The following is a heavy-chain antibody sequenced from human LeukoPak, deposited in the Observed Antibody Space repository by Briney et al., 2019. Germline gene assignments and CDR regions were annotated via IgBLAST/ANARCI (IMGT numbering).Heavy chain of an antibody. D-gene: IGHD3-10*01. V-gene: IGHV1-18*04. CDR2: ISAYNGNT. J-gene: IGHJ5*02. CDR3: ARSGYYGSGSYHNWFDP. CDR1: GYTFTSYG. Sequence: ASVMVSCKASGYTFTSYGISWVRQAPGQGLEWMGWISAYNGNTNYAQKLQGRVTMTTDTSTSTAYMELRSLRSDDTAVYYCARSGYYGSGSYHNWFDPWGQGTLVTVSS.